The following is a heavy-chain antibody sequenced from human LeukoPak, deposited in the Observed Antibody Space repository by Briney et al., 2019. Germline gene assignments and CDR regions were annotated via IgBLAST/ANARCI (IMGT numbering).Heavy chain of an antibody. CDR2: FDPEDGET. CDR3: ARGTTVTTPFDY. D-gene: IGHD4-17*01. CDR1: GYTLTELS. V-gene: IGHV1-24*01. J-gene: IGHJ4*02. Sequence: ASVKVSCKVSGYTLTELSMHWVRQAPGKGLEWMGGFDPEDGETIYAQKFQGRVTMTRDTSVSTAHMELSNVRSDDTAVYYCARGTTVTTPFDYWGQGTLVTVSS.